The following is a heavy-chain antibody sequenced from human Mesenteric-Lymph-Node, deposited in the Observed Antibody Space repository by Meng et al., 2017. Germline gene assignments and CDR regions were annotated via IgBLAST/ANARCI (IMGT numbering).Heavy chain of an antibody. CDR2: MWADGYTT. J-gene: IGHJ3*02. CDR1: GFTFRYHD. V-gene: IGHV3-33*01. Sequence: GESLKISCAASGFTFRYHDIHWVRQAPGKGLEWVAVMWADGYTTHYADSVRGRFTTSRDSSKNTVYLQANSLRAEDTAVYYCAGDLGILVTGPYNAVFDIWGQGTMVTVSS. CDR3: AGDLGILVTGPYNAVFDI. D-gene: IGHD3-22*01.